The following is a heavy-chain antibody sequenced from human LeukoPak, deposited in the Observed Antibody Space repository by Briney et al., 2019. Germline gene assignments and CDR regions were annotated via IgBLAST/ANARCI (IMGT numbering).Heavy chain of an antibody. J-gene: IGHJ4*02. D-gene: IGHD3-10*01. CDR2: IWYDGSNK. CDR3: ARDREYYYGSGSFDY. Sequence: PGRSLRLSCAASGFTFSSYGMHWVRQAPGKGLEWVAVIWYDGSNKYYADSVKGRFTISRDNSKNTLYLRMNSLRAEDTAVYYCARDREYYYGSGSFDYWGQGTLVTVSS. CDR1: GFTFSSYG. V-gene: IGHV3-33*01.